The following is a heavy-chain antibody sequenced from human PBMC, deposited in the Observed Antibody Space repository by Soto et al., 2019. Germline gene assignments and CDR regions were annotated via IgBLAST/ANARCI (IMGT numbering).Heavy chain of an antibody. CDR1: GYTFRNYG. J-gene: IGHJ4*02. Sequence: ASVKVSCKASGYTFRNYGISWVRQAPGQGLEWMGWISPFNGNIKFGQKFQGRVTMTTDTSTSIAYMELTSLTSDDTAVYYCPKEEDSQALDFWGQGTLVTVSS. V-gene: IGHV1-18*01. CDR2: ISPFNGNI. CDR3: PKEEDSQALDF.